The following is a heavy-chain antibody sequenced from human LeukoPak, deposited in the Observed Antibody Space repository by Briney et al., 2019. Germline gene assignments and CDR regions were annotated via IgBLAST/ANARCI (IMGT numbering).Heavy chain of an antibody. CDR2: ISYDGSNK. CDR1: GFSFINFV. V-gene: IGHV3-30-3*01. D-gene: IGHD3-10*01. Sequence: HPGGSLRLSCAASGFSFINFVMHWVRQAPGKGLEWVSVISYDGSNKYYADSVKGRFTISRDNSKNTLYLQMNSLRAEDTAVYYCARKGNAFDIWGQGTMVTVS. J-gene: IGHJ3*02. CDR3: ARKGNAFDI.